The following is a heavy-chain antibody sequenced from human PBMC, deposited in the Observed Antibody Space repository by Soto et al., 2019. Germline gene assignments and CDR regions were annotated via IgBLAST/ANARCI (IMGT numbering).Heavy chain of an antibody. CDR3: TVSLHYDFWSGYSTPFDY. J-gene: IGHJ4*02. D-gene: IGHD3-3*01. Sequence: GGSLRLSCAASGFTFSNAWMNWVRQAPGKGLEWVGRIKSKTDGGTTDYAAPVKGRFTISRDDSKNTLYLQMNSLKTEDTAVYYCTVSLHYDFWSGYSTPFDYWGQGTLVTVSS. CDR1: GFTFSNAW. CDR2: IKSKTDGGTT. V-gene: IGHV3-15*07.